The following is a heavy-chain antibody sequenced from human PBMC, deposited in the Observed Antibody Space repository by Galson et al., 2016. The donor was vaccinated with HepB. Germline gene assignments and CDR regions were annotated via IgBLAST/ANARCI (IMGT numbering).Heavy chain of an antibody. Sequence: SVKVSCKASGGTFSSYAISWVRQAPGQGLEWMGGIKRIFGTANYAQKFQGRVTIIADESTSTAYMELSSLRSEDTAVYFCAMSVAAAHFDYWGQGTLVTVSS. J-gene: IGHJ4*02. CDR1: GGTFSSYA. D-gene: IGHD6-13*01. CDR2: IKRIFGTA. CDR3: AMSVAAAHFDY. V-gene: IGHV1-69*13.